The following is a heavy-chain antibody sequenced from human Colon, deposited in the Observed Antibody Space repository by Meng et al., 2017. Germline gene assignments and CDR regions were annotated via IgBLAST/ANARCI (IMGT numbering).Heavy chain of an antibody. Sequence: VDLGGGGGGVGQPGRSLRLSCAASGFTFSSYAMHWVRQAPGKGLEWVAVISYDGSNKYYADSVKGRFTISRDNSKNTLYLQMNSLRAEDTAVYYCASAWGDYWGQGTLVTVSS. V-gene: IGHV3-30*01. J-gene: IGHJ4*02. CDR1: GFTFSSYA. CDR3: ASAWGDY. D-gene: IGHD3-16*01. CDR2: ISYDGSNK.